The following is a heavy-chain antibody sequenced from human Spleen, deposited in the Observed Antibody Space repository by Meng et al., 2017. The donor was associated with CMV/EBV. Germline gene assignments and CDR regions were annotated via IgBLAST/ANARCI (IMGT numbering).Heavy chain of an antibody. Sequence: QITLKESGPTLVKPTQTLTLTCPFSGFSLSTSGVGVGWIRQPPGKALEWLALIYWDDDKRYSPSLKSRLTITKDTSKNQAVLTMTNMDPVDTATYYCAHRSDYDFWSGPPTASWFDPWGQGTLVTVAS. CDR1: GFSLSTSGVG. V-gene: IGHV2-5*02. J-gene: IGHJ5*02. D-gene: IGHD3-3*01. CDR3: AHRSDYDFWSGPPTASWFDP. CDR2: IYWDDDK.